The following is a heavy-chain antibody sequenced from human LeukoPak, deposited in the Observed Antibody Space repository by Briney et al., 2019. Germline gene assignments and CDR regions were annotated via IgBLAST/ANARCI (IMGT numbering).Heavy chain of an antibody. D-gene: IGHD1-14*01. CDR2: ISTSSSYI. V-gene: IGHV3-21*01. CDR1: GFTFCSYS. CDR3: ARDSDGNLNFDY. J-gene: IGHJ4*02. Sequence: GGSLRLSCAASGFTFCSYSMNWVRQAPGKGLEWVSSISTSSSYIYYADSVKGRFTISRDNAKNSLYLQMNSLRAEDTAVYYCARDSDGNLNFDYWGQGTLVTVSS.